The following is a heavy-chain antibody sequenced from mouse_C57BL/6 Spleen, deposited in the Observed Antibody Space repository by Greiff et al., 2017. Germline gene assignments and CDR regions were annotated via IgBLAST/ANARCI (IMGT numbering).Heavy chain of an antibody. CDR1: GYTFTGYW. Sequence: QVQLQQSGAELMKPGASVKLSCKATGYTFTGYWIEWVQQRPGHGLEWIGEIIPGSGSTNYNAKFKGKATFTADTSSNTAYLQHSSLTTEESAIFYCAGEEVVEEGAMDYWGQGTTVTVSS. V-gene: IGHV1-9*01. CDR3: AGEEVVEEGAMDY. D-gene: IGHD1-1*01. J-gene: IGHJ4*01. CDR2: IIPGSGST.